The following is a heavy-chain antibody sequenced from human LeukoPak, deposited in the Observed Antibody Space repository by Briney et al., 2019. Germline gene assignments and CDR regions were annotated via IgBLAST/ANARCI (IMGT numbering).Heavy chain of an antibody. CDR2: INTDGSST. CDR1: GFSFSNYW. J-gene: IGHJ4*02. D-gene: IGHD6-19*01. V-gene: IGHV3-74*01. Sequence: GGSLRLSCAASGFSFSNYWMHWVRQAPGKGLVWVSIINTDGSSTYYADSVKGRFTISRDNSKNTLYLQMNSLRAEDTAVYYCAKEGLAVAGRRVGYYFDYWGQGTLVTVSS. CDR3: AKEGLAVAGRRVGYYFDY.